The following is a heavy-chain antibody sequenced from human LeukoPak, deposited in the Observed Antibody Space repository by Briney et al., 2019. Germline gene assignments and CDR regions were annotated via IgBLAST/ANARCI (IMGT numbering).Heavy chain of an antibody. CDR1: GHSFTGYY. V-gene: IGHV1-2*02. D-gene: IGHD2/OR15-2a*01. J-gene: IGHJ4*01. CDR3: TISHVYCSTTTCFFVY. Sequence: ASVKVSCKASGHSFTGYYIHWVRQAPGQGLEWMGWISPNTGDTNYAQIFQGRVTMTRDTSISTAYMELSGLSFDDTAVYYCTISHVYCSTTTCFFVYWGHGTLVTVSA. CDR2: ISPNTGDT.